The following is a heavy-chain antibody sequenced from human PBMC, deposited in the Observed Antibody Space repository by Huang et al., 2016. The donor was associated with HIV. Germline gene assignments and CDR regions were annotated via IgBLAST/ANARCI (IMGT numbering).Heavy chain of an antibody. D-gene: IGHD3-3*01. J-gene: IGHJ4*02. CDR1: GFSVIDSGMA. CDR3: LPGRGGYYPY. CDR2: IYWDDDN. V-gene: IGHV2-5*02. Sequence: QITLKESGPTLMKPTQTLTLTCTFSGFSVIDSGMAVAWIRQPPGKALEWLALIYWDDDNRYSPSLRNRLTIAKDIYKNQVVLRMTDLDPADTATYYCLPGRGGYYPYWGQGTLVTVSS.